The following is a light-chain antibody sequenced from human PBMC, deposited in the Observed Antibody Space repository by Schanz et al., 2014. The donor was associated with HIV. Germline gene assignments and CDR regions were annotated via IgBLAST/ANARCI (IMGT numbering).Light chain of an antibody. CDR1: SSNIGSNY. CDR2: RNN. V-gene: IGLV1-47*01. CDR3: ATWDDSLDGWV. J-gene: IGLJ3*02. Sequence: QSVLTQPPSASGTPGQRVTISCSGSSSNIGSNYVFWYQQLPGTAPNLLISRNNHRPSGVPDRFSGSQSGTSASLAISGLQSEDESDFFCATWDDSLDGWVFGGGTKLTVL.